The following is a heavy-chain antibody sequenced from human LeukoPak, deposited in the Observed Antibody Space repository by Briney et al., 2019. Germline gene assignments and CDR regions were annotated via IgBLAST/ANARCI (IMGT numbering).Heavy chain of an antibody. CDR3: ARQFGMNDY. D-gene: IGHD3-10*01. CDR1: GGSISSSSYY. CDR2: IYYSGST. V-gene: IGHV4-39*01. J-gene: IGHJ4*02. Sequence: SETLSLTCTVSGGSISSSSYYWGWTRQPPGKGLEWIGSIYYSGSTYYNPSLKSRVTLSVDTSKNQFSLKLSSVTAADTAVYYCARQFGMNDYWGQGTLVTVSS.